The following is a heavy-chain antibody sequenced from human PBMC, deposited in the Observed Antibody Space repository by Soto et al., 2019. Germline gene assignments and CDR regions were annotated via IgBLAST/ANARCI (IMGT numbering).Heavy chain of an antibody. Sequence: QVQLVQSGAEVKKPGASVKVSCTFTSYDINWVRQATGQGLEWMAWMNPNSGNTRYAQKFQGRVTMTRNTSNFTAYMELSSLRSEDTAGYYCARGPGSSDWRFSYYYMDVWDQGTTVTVSS. V-gene: IGHV1-8*01. CDR2: MNPNSGNT. J-gene: IGHJ6*02. D-gene: IGHD6-19*01. CDR3: ARGPGSSDWRFSYYYMDV. CDR1: FTSYD.